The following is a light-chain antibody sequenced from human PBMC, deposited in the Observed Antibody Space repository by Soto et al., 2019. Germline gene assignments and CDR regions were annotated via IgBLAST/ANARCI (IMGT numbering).Light chain of an antibody. J-gene: IGKJ4*01. V-gene: IGKV1-39*01. CDR2: AAS. CDR3: QQSYSTPLN. Sequence: DIQMTQSTSSLSASVGDRVTITCRASQSISSYLNWYQQKPGKAPKLLIYAASSLQSGVPSRFSGSGSGTDFTLTISSLQPEDFATYYCQQSYSTPLNFGGGTKVDIK. CDR1: QSISSY.